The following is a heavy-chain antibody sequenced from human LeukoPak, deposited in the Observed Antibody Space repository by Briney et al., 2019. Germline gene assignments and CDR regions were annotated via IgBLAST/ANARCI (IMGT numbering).Heavy chain of an antibody. J-gene: IGHJ4*02. V-gene: IGHV4-59*12. CDR2: IYYSGST. Sequence: SETLSLTCTVSGGSISSYYWSWIRQPPGKGLEWIGYIYYSGSTNYNPSLKSRVTISIDTSKNQFSLKLSSVTAADTAVYYCARKNYDFWSGTDYWGQGTLVTVSS. D-gene: IGHD3-3*01. CDR1: GGSISSYY. CDR3: ARKNYDFWSGTDY.